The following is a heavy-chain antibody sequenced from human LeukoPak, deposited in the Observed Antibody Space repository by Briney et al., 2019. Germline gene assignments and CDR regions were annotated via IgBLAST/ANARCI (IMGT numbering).Heavy chain of an antibody. CDR2: ISGRSDNT. J-gene: IGHJ4*02. V-gene: IGHV3-23*01. Sequence: GGSLRLSCAASGFIFSNYAMYWVRQAPGKGLEWVSAISGRSDNTYYADSVKGRFALSRDSSKNTLYLQMNSLRADDTAVYYCVKWGDYDVLTGYYVSDFWGQGTLVTVSS. CDR3: VKWGDYDVLTGYYVSDF. D-gene: IGHD3-9*01. CDR1: GFIFSNYA.